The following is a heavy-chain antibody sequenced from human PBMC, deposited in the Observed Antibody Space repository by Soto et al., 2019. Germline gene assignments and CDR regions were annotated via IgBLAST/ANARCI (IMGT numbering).Heavy chain of an antibody. Sequence: SKTLSLTCTVSGGSMSGYYWSWIRQPPGKGLEWIGYIYYSGTTNYNPSLKSRVTISIDTSKNQFSLNLSSVTAADTAVYYCVRRLLPDHWGQGTLVTVSS. CDR2: IYYSGTT. D-gene: IGHD3-10*01. V-gene: IGHV4-59*08. CDR3: VRRLLPDH. CDR1: GGSMSGYY. J-gene: IGHJ4*02.